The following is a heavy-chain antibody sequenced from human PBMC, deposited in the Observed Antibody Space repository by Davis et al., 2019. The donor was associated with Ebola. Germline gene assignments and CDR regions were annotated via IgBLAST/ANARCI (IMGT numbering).Heavy chain of an antibody. CDR1: GGSFSGYY. V-gene: IGHV4-34*01. CDR3: ARGLLVVVTLFDY. CDR2: INHSGST. J-gene: IGHJ4*02. Sequence: PSETLSLTCAVYGGSFSGYYWSWIRQPPGKGLEWIGEINHSGSTNYNPSLKSRVTISVDTSKNQFSLKLSSVTAADTAVYYCARGLLVVVTLFDYWGQGTLVTVSS. D-gene: IGHD3-22*01.